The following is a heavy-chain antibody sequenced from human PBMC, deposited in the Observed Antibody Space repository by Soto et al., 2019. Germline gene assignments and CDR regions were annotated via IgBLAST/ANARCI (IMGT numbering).Heavy chain of an antibody. CDR3: ARALGYCTNGVCYEFYFDY. J-gene: IGHJ4*02. Sequence: GGSLRLSCAASGFTVSSNYMSWVRQAPGKGLEWVSVIYSGGSTYYADSVKGRFTISRDNSKNTLYLQMNSLRAEDTAVYYCARALGYCTNGVCYEFYFDYWGQGTLVTVSS. V-gene: IGHV3-53*05. D-gene: IGHD2-8*01. CDR2: IYSGGST. CDR1: GFTVSSNY.